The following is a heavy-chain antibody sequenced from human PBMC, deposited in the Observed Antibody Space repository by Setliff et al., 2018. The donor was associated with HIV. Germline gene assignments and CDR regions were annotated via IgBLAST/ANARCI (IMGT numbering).Heavy chain of an antibody. CDR3: ARTDYDSGKSVLDS. J-gene: IGHJ5*01. Sequence: ASVKVSCKASGFTFSKSAIHWVRLAPGQRLELMAWINAANGHAKYSQKFQGRVTITRDTSATIAYMELSSLTSEDTALYFCARTDYDSGKSVLDSWGQGTLVTVSS. V-gene: IGHV1-3*01. CDR2: INAANGHA. CDR1: GFTFSKSA. D-gene: IGHD3-10*01.